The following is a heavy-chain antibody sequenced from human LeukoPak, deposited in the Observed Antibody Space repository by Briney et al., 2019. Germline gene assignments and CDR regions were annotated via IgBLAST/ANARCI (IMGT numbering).Heavy chain of an antibody. J-gene: IGHJ6*02. CDR1: GYTFTGYY. CDR2: INPNSGGT. D-gene: IGHD2-2*01. V-gene: IGHV1-2*02. CDR3: ARDCSSTSYYYYGMDV. Sequence: ASVKVSFTASGYTFTGYYMHWVRQAPGQGREWMGWINPNSGGTNYSQKFQGRVTMTRDTAISTAYMELSRLRSDDTAVYYCARDCSSTSYYYYGMDVWGQGTTVTVSS.